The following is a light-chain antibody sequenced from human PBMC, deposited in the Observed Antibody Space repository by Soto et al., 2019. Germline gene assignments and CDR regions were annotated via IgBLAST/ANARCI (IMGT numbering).Light chain of an antibody. V-gene: IGLV1-44*01. CDR3: AAWDDSLNGYV. Sequence: QSVLTQPPSASGTPGQRVTISCSGSSSNIGSNTVDCYQQLPGTAPKLLIYSNNQRPSGAPDRFSGSESGTSASLAISGLQCEDETDYCCAAWDDSLNGYVFGTGTKVTVL. CDR2: SNN. CDR1: SSNIGSNT. J-gene: IGLJ1*01.